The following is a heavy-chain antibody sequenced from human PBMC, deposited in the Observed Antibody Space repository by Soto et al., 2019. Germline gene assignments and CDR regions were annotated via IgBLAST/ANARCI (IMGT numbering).Heavy chain of an antibody. CDR3: PRHEQFYSYYYGMDV. J-gene: IGHJ6*01. Sequence: GESLQVSCKASGDSFTTDWIAWVHQMPGKGLEWMGIINPGDSDIRYSPSFQGQVTISADNSISTAYLQWSSLKASDTAMYYCPRHEQFYSYYYGMDVWGQGTAVTVSS. V-gene: IGHV5-51*07. CDR2: INPGDSDI. D-gene: IGHD4-4*01. CDR1: GDSFTTDW.